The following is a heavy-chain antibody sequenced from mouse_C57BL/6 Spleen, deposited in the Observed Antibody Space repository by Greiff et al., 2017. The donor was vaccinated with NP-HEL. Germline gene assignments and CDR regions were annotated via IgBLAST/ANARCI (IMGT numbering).Heavy chain of an antibody. D-gene: IGHD2-4*01. V-gene: IGHV5-4*01. CDR3: AIYYDYDGFAY. Sequence: EVQVVESGGGLVKPGGSLKLSCAASGFTFSSYAMSWVRQTPEKRLEWVATISDGGSYTYYPDNVKGRFTISRDNAKNNLYLQMSHLKSEDTAMYYCAIYYDYDGFAYWGQGTLVTVSA. J-gene: IGHJ3*01. CDR2: ISDGGSYT. CDR1: GFTFSSYA.